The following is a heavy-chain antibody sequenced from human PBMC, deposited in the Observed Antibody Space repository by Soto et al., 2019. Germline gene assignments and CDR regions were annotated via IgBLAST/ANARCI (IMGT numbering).Heavy chain of an antibody. D-gene: IGHD6-6*01. CDR3: ARVDIAARSWDPKTGYGIDY. J-gene: IGHJ4*02. CDR1: GFTFSDHY. CDR2: TRNKANSYTT. Sequence: GGSLRLSCAASGFTFSDHYMDWVRQAPGKGLEWVGRTRNKANSYTTEYAASVKGRFTISRDDSKNSLYLQMNSLKTEDTAVYYCARVDIAARSWDPKTGYGIDYWGQGTLVTVSS. V-gene: IGHV3-72*01.